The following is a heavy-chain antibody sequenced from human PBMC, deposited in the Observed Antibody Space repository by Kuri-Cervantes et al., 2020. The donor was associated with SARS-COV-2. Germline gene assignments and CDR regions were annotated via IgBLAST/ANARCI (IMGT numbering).Heavy chain of an antibody. CDR2: ISSSDGPI. D-gene: IGHD1-26*01. CDR3: ARESDTGTYGFFDS. CDR1: GGSITNHH. J-gene: IGHJ4*02. V-gene: IGHV3-11*04. Sequence: LSLTCTVSGGSITNHHWSWIRQPPGKGLEWISHISSSDGPIYYADSVKGRFTISRDNANNSVYLQMTRLGADDTAIYYCARESDTGTYGFFDSWGQGTLVTVSS.